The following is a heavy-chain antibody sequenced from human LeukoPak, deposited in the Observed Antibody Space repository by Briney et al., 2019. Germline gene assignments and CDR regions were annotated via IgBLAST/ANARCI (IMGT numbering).Heavy chain of an antibody. V-gene: IGHV3-30*18. D-gene: IGHD1-1*01. CDR3: AKGITVQFNWFDP. Sequence: GGSLRLSCAASGFTFSSYGMHWVRQAPGKGLEWVAVISYDGSNKFYADSVKGRFTISRDNSKNTLYLQMTSLRAEDTAVCYCAKGITVQFNWFDPWGQGTLVTVSS. CDR2: ISYDGSNK. J-gene: IGHJ5*02. CDR1: GFTFSSYG.